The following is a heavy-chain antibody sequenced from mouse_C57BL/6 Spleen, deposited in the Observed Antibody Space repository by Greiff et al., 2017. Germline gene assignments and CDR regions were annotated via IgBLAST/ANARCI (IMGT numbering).Heavy chain of an antibody. Sequence: VQLQQSGPELAKPGASVKISCKASGYSFTGYYLNWVKQSPEKSLEWIGDINPSTGGTTYNQKFKAKATLTVDKSSSTAYMQLKSLTSEDSAVYYCARELAGSLFAYWGQGTLVTVSA. CDR3: ARELAGSLFAY. CDR2: INPSTGGT. D-gene: IGHD4-1*01. J-gene: IGHJ3*01. CDR1: GYSFTGYY. V-gene: IGHV1-42*01.